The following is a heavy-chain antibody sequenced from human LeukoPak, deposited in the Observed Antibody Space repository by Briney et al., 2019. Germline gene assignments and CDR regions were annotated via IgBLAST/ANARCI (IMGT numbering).Heavy chain of an antibody. D-gene: IGHD3-3*01. CDR1: GFTFSSYG. J-gene: IGHJ4*02. CDR3: AKDLGIFGVVTPWYFDY. V-gene: IGHV3-30*18. Sequence: PGGSLRLSCAASGFTFSSYGMHWVRQAPGKGLEWVAVISYDGSNKYYADSVKGRFTISRDNSKNTLYLQMNSLRAEDTAVYHCAKDLGIFGVVTPWYFDYWGQGTLVTVSS. CDR2: ISYDGSNK.